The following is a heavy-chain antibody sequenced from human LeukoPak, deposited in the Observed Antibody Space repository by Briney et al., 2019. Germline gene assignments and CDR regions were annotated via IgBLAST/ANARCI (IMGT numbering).Heavy chain of an antibody. Sequence: TGGSLRLSCAASGFTFSSYSMNWVRQAPGKGLEWVSSISSSSSYIYYADSVKGRFTISRDNAKNSLYLQMNSLRAEDTAVYYCARGPRITGTGDAFDIWGQGTMVTVSS. CDR3: ARGPRITGTGDAFDI. J-gene: IGHJ3*02. V-gene: IGHV3-21*01. CDR1: GFTFSSYS. D-gene: IGHD1-7*01. CDR2: ISSSSSYI.